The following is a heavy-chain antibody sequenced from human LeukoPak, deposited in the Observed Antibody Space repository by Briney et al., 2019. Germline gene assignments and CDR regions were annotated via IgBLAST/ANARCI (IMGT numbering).Heavy chain of an antibody. J-gene: IGHJ5*02. CDR2: IVWADDK. D-gene: IGHD3-10*01. CDR3: ARIRGGNWFDP. CDR1: GFSLSTSGMR. V-gene: IGHV2-70*04. Sequence: SGPTLVNPTQTLTLTCTFSGFSLSTSGMRVSWIRQPPGKAPEWLARIVWADDKFYSTSPKTRLTISKDTSKNQVVLTMTNMDPVDTATYYCARIRGGNWFDPWGQGTLVTVSS.